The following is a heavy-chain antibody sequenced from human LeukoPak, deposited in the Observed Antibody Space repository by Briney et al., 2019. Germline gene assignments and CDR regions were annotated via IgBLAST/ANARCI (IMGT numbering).Heavy chain of an antibody. CDR2: ISAFNGDT. CDR3: ARARRGGDYDSYFDY. V-gene: IGHV1-18*01. Sequence: ASVKVSCKASGGTFSSYAISWVRQAPGQGLEWMGWISAFNGDTNYAQNLQGRVTLTTDTSTSTAYMDLGSLRSDDTAVYYCARARRGGDYDSYFDYWGQGTLATVSS. J-gene: IGHJ4*02. D-gene: IGHD4-17*01. CDR1: GGTFSSYA.